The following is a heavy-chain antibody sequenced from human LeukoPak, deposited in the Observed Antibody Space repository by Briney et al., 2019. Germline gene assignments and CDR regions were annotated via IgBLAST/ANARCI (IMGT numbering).Heavy chain of an antibody. CDR2: MNPNSGNT. CDR1: GYTFTSYD. CDR3: AVPEGSAPGFDY. V-gene: IGHV1-8*01. Sequence: ASVKVSCKASGYTFTSYDINWVRQATGQGLEWMGWMNPNSGNTGYAQKFQGRVTMTRNTSIGTAYMELSSLRSEDTAVYYCAVPEGSAPGFDYWGQGTLVTVSS. D-gene: IGHD1-26*01. J-gene: IGHJ4*02.